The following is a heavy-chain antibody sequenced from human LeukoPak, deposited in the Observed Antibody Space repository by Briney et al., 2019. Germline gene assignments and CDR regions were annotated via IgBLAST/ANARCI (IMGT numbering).Heavy chain of an antibody. CDR1: GYTFTSYG. CDR2: ISACNGNT. D-gene: IGHD1-7*01. Sequence: EASVKVSCKPSGYTFTSYGTSWVRQAPGQGLEWMGWISACNGNTNYAQKLQGRVTITTDTSTSTAYMELRSLRSDDTAVYYCARETGTGKNWFDPWGQGTLVTVAS. V-gene: IGHV1-18*01. J-gene: IGHJ5*02. CDR3: ARETGTGKNWFDP.